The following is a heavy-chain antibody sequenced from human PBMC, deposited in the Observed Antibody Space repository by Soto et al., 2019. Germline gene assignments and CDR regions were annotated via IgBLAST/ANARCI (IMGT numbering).Heavy chain of an antibody. CDR3: ARVSRYDFWSGYYGMDV. V-gene: IGHV3-74*01. D-gene: IGHD3-3*01. CDR2: IKSDGSST. CDR1: GFTFSSDW. Sequence: GSLRVSCAASGFTFSSDWMHWVRQAPGKGLVWVSRIKSDGSSTSYVDSVKGRFTISRDNAKNSLYLQMNSLRAEDTAVYYCARVSRYDFWSGYYGMDVWGQGTTVTVSS. J-gene: IGHJ6*02.